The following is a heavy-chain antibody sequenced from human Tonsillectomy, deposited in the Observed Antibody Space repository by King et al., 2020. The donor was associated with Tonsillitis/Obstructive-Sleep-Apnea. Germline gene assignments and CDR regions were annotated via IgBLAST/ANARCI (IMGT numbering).Heavy chain of an antibody. D-gene: IGHD2-2*01. CDR2: IYYSGST. J-gene: IGHJ4*02. V-gene: IGHV4-59*01. CDR3: ARRYCSSTSCYLFDY. Sequence: VQLQESGPGLVKPSETLSLTCTVSGGSISSYYWSWIRQPPGKGLEWIGYIYYSGSTNYNPSLKSRVTISVDTSKNQFSLKLSSVTAADTAVYYCARRYCSSTSCYLFDYWGQGTLVTVSS. CDR1: GGSISSYY.